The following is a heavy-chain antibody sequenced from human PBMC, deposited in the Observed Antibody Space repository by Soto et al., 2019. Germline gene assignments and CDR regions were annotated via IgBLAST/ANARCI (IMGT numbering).Heavy chain of an antibody. V-gene: IGHV4-30-4*01. D-gene: IGHD3-22*01. Sequence: PSETLSLTCTVSGGAISSGDYYWIWIRQPPGKGLEWIGYIYYSGSTYYNPSLKSRVTISVDTSKNQFSLKLSSVTAADTAVYYCARSPYYYDSSGYGALSWFDPWGQGTLVTVSS. CDR2: IYYSGST. CDR1: GGAISSGDYY. CDR3: ARSPYYYDSSGYGALSWFDP. J-gene: IGHJ5*02.